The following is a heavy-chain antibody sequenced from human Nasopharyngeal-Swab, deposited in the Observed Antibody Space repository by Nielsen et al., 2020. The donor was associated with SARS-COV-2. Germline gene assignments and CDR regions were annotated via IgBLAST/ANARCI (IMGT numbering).Heavy chain of an antibody. CDR1: GFTFSHYA. Sequence: GGSLRLSCAVSGFTFSHYAMSWVRQAPGKGLEWVSGISGGGDYTYYADSVKGRFTITRDNSKKTVYLQMNSLRAEDSAIYYCARDRGGNDPFDIWGQGTMVTVSS. J-gene: IGHJ3*02. D-gene: IGHD3-10*01. CDR3: ARDRGGNDPFDI. V-gene: IGHV3-23*01. CDR2: ISGGGDYT.